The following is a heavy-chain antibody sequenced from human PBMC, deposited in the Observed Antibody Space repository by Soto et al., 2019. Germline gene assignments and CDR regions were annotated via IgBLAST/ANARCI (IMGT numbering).Heavy chain of an antibody. CDR2: ISAYNGNT. CDR3: ARGKAYCGGDCYPGTLFDY. J-gene: IGHJ4*02. CDR1: GYTFTSYG. Sequence: QVQLVQSGAEVKKPGASVKVSCKASGYTFTSYGISWVRQAPGQGLEWMGWISAYNGNTNYAQKLQGRVTMTTDTSTSTAYMELRSQGSDDTAVYYCARGKAYCGGDCYPGTLFDYWGQGTLVTVSS. D-gene: IGHD2-21*02. V-gene: IGHV1-18*01.